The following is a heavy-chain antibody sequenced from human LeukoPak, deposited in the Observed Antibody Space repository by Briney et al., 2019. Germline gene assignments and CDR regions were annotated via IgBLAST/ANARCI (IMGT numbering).Heavy chain of an antibody. V-gene: IGHV3-23*01. CDR2: ISGSGDNT. CDR3: ARQVGASTTFDS. J-gene: IGHJ4*02. D-gene: IGHD1-26*01. Sequence: GGSLRLSCAASGFTFSSYAMSWVRQAPGKGLEWVSGISGSGDNTYYSDSVKGRFTISRDNSKNTLYLQMNSLRAEDTAVYYCARQVGASTTFDSWGQGTLVTVSS. CDR1: GFTFSSYA.